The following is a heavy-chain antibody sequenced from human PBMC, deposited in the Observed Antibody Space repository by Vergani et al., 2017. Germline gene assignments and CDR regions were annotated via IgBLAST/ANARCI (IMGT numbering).Heavy chain of an antibody. CDR1: GYTFTSYD. D-gene: IGHD6-19*01. Sequence: QVQLVQSGAEMKKPGASVKVSCKASGYTFTSYDINWVRQATGQGLEWMGWMNPNSGNTGYAQKFQGRVTMTRNTSISTAYMGLSSLRSEDTAVYYCAREQWLPIDYFDYWGQGTLVTVSS. J-gene: IGHJ4*02. CDR2: MNPNSGNT. V-gene: IGHV1-8*01. CDR3: AREQWLPIDYFDY.